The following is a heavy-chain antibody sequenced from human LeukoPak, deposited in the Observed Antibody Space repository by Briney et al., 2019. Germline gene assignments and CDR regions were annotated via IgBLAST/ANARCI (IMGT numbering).Heavy chain of an antibody. D-gene: IGHD3-16*02. J-gene: IGHJ4*02. CDR2: ISAYNGNT. Sequence: GASVKVSCKASGYTFTSYGISWVGQAPGQGLEWMGWISAYNGNTNYAQKLQGRVTMTTDTSTSTAYMELRSLRSGDTAVYYCAREGITFGGVIVLADYWGQGTLVTVSS. CDR1: GYTFTSYG. V-gene: IGHV1-18*01. CDR3: AREGITFGGVIVLADY.